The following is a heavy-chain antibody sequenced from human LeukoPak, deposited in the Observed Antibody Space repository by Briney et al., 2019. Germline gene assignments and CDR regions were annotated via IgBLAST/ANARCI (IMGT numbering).Heavy chain of an antibody. D-gene: IGHD3-10*01. J-gene: IGHJ4*02. V-gene: IGHV3-30-3*01. CDR3: AREGYYGSGSPPSLYFDY. CDR2: TSSGLNVK. Sequence: GGSLRLSCAASGFTFRNYVIHWVRQAPGKGLEWVAVTSSGLNVKLYADSVKGRFTISRDNSRSTLYLQMNSLRPGDTAIYYCAREGYYGSGSPPSLYFDYWGQGTLVTVSS. CDR1: GFTFRNYV.